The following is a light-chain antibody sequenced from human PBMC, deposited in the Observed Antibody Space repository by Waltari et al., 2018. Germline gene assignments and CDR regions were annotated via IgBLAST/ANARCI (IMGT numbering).Light chain of an antibody. Sequence: SYELIQPASVSVSPGQTASITCSGAKLGDKYACWFQQKPGQSPILVIYQDNKRPSGIPERFYGSNSGDTSTLTISGTQPMDEADYYCQTWDSGTVLFGGGTELTVL. CDR2: QDN. V-gene: IGLV3-1*01. J-gene: IGLJ2*01. CDR3: QTWDSGTVL. CDR1: KLGDKY.